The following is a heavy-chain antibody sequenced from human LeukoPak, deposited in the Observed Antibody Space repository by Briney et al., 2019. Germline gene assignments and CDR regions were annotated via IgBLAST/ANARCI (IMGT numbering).Heavy chain of an antibody. V-gene: IGHV1-2*02. CDR1: GYTFTGYY. J-gene: IGHJ6*02. CDR2: INPNSGGT. Sequence: ASVKVSCKASGYTFTGYYMHWVRQAPGQGLEWMGWINPNSGGTNYAQKFQGRVTMTRDTSISTAYMELSRLRSDDTAVYYRARAQQLVPGLNYYYYGMDVWGQGTTVTVSS. D-gene: IGHD6-13*01. CDR3: ARAQQLVPGLNYYYYGMDV.